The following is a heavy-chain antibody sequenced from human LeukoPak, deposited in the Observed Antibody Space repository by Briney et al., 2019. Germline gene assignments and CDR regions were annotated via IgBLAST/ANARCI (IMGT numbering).Heavy chain of an antibody. V-gene: IGHV4-38-2*02. CDR3: ARVGSYDF. Sequence: PSQTLSLTCTVSGSSITTVSNWACIRQTPQKGLEWIGSLSHSGATYYNPSLTSRLSTSVDTPNNRFSLTLRSVTAADTAVYYCARVGSYDFWGPGTLVTVSS. CDR1: GSSITTVSN. CDR2: LSHSGAT. D-gene: IGHD3-10*01. J-gene: IGHJ4*02.